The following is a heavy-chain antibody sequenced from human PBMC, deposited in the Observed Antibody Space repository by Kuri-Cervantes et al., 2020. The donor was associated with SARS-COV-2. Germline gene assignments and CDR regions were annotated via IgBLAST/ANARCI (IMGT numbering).Heavy chain of an antibody. CDR3: VRSTYDFWSGSGGIALNDY. CDR2: IDWDDDK. D-gene: IGHD3-3*01. V-gene: IGHV2-70*11. J-gene: IGHJ4*02. Sequence: SGPTLVKPTQTLTLTCSFSGFSLTTSGMCVAWIRQPPGKALEWLARIDWDDDKYYSTSLKTRLTISKDTSKNQVVLTMTNMDPVDTATYYCVRSTYDFWSGSGGIALNDYWGQGTLVTVSS. CDR1: GFSLTTSGMC.